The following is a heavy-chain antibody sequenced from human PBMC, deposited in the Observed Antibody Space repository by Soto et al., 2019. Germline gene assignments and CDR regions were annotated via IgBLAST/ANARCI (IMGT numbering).Heavy chain of an antibody. J-gene: IGHJ5*02. V-gene: IGHV2-5*01. CDR3: ARSEYSYGVDH. CDR2: IYWNDDK. CDR1: GFSLSTRGVG. D-gene: IGHD5-18*01. Sequence: QITLKESGPTLVKNTQTLTLTCTFSGFSLSTRGVGVGWIRQPPGKALEWLALIYWNDDKSYSPSLKSRVTITKDTSKNQVVLTMTNMDPVDTATYYCARSEYSYGVDHWGQGTLVTVSS.